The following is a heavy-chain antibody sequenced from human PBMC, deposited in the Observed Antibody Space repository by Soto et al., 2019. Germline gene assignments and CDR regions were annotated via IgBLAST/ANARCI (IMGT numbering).Heavy chain of an antibody. J-gene: IGHJ3*02. CDR2: ISGSGGTT. V-gene: IGHV3-23*01. CDR3: AKTASGWFSAFDI. CDR1: GLTFSSYA. Sequence: EVQLLESGGGLVQPGGSLRLSCPASGLTFSSYAMRWVRQAPGKGLEGVSAISGSGGTTYYADSVKARFTLSRDNSKNTLYLQMNSLRAEDTAVYYCAKTASGWFSAFDIWGQGTMVTVSS. D-gene: IGHD6-13*01.